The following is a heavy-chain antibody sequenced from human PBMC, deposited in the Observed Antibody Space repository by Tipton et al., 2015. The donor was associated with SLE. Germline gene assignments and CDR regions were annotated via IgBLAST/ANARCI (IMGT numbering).Heavy chain of an antibody. CDR2: IYSGGST. J-gene: IGHJ6*02. D-gene: IGHD6-13*01. Sequence: QLVQSGGGLVQPGGSLRLSCAASGFTVSSNYMSWVRQAPGKGLEWVSVIYSGGSTYYADSVKGRFTISRDNSKNTLYLQMNSLRAEDTAVYYCARGQQLHPPTGVYGMDVWGQGTTVTVSS. CDR1: GFTVSSNY. V-gene: IGHV3-53*04. CDR3: ARGQQLHPPTGVYGMDV.